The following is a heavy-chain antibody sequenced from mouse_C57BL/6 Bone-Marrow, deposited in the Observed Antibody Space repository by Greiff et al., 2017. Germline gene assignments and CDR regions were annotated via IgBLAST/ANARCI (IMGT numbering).Heavy chain of an antibody. Sequence: QVQLQQSGAELARPGASVKLSCKASGYAFSSSWMNWVKQRPGKGLEWIGRIYPGDGDTNYNGKFKGKATLTADKSSSTAYMQLSSLTSEDSAVYFCAIYDLFAYWGQGTLVTVSA. V-gene: IGHV1-82*01. CDR1: GYAFSSSW. CDR2: IYPGDGDT. J-gene: IGHJ3*01. CDR3: AIYDLFAY. D-gene: IGHD2-3*01.